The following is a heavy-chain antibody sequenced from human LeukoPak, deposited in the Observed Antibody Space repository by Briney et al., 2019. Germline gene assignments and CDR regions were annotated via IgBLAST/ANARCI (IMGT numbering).Heavy chain of an antibody. V-gene: IGHV1-2*02. J-gene: IGHJ4*02. Sequence: GSSVTVSRKASGCTFTHYYMHWLRQAPAQGFEWMGWINPNDGDSYYAQKLHARVTMTRDTSISTAHMEVCRLRSDDTAVYYCARGNFLYCSSTSCLFDYWGQGSLVTVSS. D-gene: IGHD2-2*01. CDR2: INPNDGDS. CDR3: ARGNFLYCSSTSCLFDY. CDR1: GCTFTHYY.